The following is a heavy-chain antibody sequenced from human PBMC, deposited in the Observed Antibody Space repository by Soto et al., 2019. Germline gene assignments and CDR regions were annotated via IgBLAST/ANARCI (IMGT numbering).Heavy chain of an antibody. CDR1: GFTFSSYA. D-gene: IGHD4-17*01. J-gene: IGHJ6*02. CDR3: ARDQINGGADYYCGMDV. CDR2: ISYDGSNK. V-gene: IGHV3-30-3*01. Sequence: QVQLVESGGGVVQPGRSLRLSCAASGFTFSSYAMHWVRQAPGKGLEWVAVISYDGSNKYYADSVKGRFTISRDNSKNTLYLQMNSLRAEDTAAYYSARDQINGGADYYCGMDVWGQGTTVTVSS.